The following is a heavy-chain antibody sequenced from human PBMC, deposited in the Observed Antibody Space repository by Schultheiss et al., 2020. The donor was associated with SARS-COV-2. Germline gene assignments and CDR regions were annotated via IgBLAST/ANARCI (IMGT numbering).Heavy chain of an antibody. D-gene: IGHD5-24*01. J-gene: IGHJ4*02. V-gene: IGHV3-33*01. CDR1: GFTFSSYG. CDR2: IWYDGSNK. CDR3: ASADGYASFDY. Sequence: GGSLRLSCAASGFTFSSYGMHWVRQAPGKGLEWVAVIWYDGSNKYYADSVKGRFTISRDNSKNTLYLQMNSLRAKDTAVYYCASADGYASFDYWGQGTLVTVSS.